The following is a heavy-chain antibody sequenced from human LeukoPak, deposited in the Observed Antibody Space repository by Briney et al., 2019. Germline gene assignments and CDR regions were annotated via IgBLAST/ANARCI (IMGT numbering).Heavy chain of an antibody. CDR2: ISYDGGTK. Sequence: GGSLRLSCAASGFAFSNYAMHWVRQAPGKGLEWVAVISYDGGTKYYADSVKGRFTISRDNSKNTLYLQMYSLRAEDTAVYYCAKDKMAYSTSSWDYWGQAILVSVSS. V-gene: IGHV3-30*18. CDR3: AKDKMAYSTSSWDY. CDR1: GFAFSNYA. D-gene: IGHD6-6*01. J-gene: IGHJ4*02.